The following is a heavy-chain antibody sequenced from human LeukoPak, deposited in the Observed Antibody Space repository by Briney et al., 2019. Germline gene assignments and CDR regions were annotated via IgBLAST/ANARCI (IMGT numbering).Heavy chain of an antibody. J-gene: IGHJ4*02. CDR1: GGSISSYY. CDR3: ASLGGSGSWNFGY. CDR2: IYSSGDT. V-gene: IGHV4-59*01. Sequence: KPSETLSLTCTVSGGSISSYYWSWIRQPPGKGLEWIAYIYSSGDTNYDPSLKSRVTISLDTSKNQFSLKLTSVTAADTAVYYCASLGGSGSWNFGYWGQGTLVTVSS. D-gene: IGHD3-10*01.